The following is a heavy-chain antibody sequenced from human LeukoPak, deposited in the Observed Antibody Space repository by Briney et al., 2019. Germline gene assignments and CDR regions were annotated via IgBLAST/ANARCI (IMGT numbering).Heavy chain of an antibody. J-gene: IGHJ3*02. V-gene: IGHV1-69*04. CDR3: ARVRTVVVAATAVAAFDI. CDR1: GGTFSSYA. CDR2: IIPILGIA. D-gene: IGHD2-15*01. Sequence: SVKVSCKASGGTFSSYAISWVRQAPGQGLEWMGRIIPILGIANYAQKFQGRVTITADKSTSTAHMELSSLRSEDTAVYYCARVRTVVVAATAVAAFDIWGQGTMVTVSS.